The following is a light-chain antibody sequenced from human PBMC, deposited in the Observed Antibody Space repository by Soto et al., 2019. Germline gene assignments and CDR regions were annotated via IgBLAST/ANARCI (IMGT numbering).Light chain of an antibody. J-gene: IGLJ2*01. Sequence: QSVLTQPPSVSGAPGQRVTISCTGSSSNFGANFHVQWYQQFPGTAPKLLIYGDTIRPSGVPDRFSGSKSGTSASLAITGLQAEDVADYYCQSYDTRLRWVFGGGTKLTVL. CDR1: SSNFGANFH. CDR3: QSYDTRLRWV. V-gene: IGLV1-40*01. CDR2: GDT.